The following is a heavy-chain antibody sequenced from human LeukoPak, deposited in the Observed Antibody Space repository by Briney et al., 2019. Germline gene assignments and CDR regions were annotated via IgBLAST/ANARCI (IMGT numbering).Heavy chain of an antibody. Sequence: GASVKVSCKASGYTFTSYGISWVRQAPGQGLEWMGWISAYNGNTNYAQKLQGRVTMTTDTSTSTAYMELRSLRSDDTAVYYCARADYQDLDYPHAGGDWFDPWGQGTLVTVSS. V-gene: IGHV1-18*01. J-gene: IGHJ5*02. D-gene: IGHD3-16*01. CDR3: ARADYQDLDYPHAGGDWFDP. CDR2: ISAYNGNT. CDR1: GYTFTSYG.